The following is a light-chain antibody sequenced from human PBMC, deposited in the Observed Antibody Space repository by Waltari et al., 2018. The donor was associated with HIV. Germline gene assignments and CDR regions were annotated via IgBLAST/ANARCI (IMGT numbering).Light chain of an antibody. CDR3: ATWDDSLDGPM. V-gene: IGLV1-44*01. J-gene: IGLJ3*02. CDR1: ISDIGSNT. Sequence: QSVLTQPPSASGTPGQRVTISCSGSISDIGSNTVNWYQQLPGTAPKLLIYSNDKRPSGVHDRFSGSRSGTSASLAISGLRSEDESDYDCATWDDSLDGPMFGGGTKLTVL. CDR2: SND.